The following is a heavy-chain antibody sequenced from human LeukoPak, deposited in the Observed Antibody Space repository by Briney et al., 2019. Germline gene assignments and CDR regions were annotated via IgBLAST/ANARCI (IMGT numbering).Heavy chain of an antibody. CDR3: ARDKREMATPEDWYFDL. CDR1: GFTFSSYW. Sequence: GGPLRLSCAASGFTFSSYWMSWVRQAPGKGLEWVANIKQDGGEKYYVDSAKGRFTISRDNAKNSLYLQMNSLRAEDTAVYYCARDKREMATPEDWYFDLWGRGTLVTVSS. CDR2: IKQDGGEK. D-gene: IGHD5-24*01. V-gene: IGHV3-7*01. J-gene: IGHJ2*01.